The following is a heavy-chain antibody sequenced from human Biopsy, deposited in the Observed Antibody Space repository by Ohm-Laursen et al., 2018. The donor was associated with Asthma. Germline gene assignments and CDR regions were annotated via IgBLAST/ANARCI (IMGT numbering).Heavy chain of an antibody. J-gene: IGHJ6*02. D-gene: IGHD3-10*01. Sequence: SLRLSCAASGFTFSSYGMHWVRQAPGKGLEWVAVISYDGSNKYYADSVKGRFTISRDNSKDTLYLQMNSLRAGDTAVYYCAKDVVWFRELGGMDVWGQGTTVTVSS. CDR3: AKDVVWFRELGGMDV. V-gene: IGHV3-30*18. CDR1: GFTFSSYG. CDR2: ISYDGSNK.